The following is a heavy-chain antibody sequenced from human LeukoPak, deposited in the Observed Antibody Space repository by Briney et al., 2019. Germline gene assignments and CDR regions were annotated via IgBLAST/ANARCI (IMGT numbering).Heavy chain of an antibody. J-gene: IGHJ4*02. Sequence: SETLSLTCTVSGSSISSYYWSWIRQPPGKGLEWIGYIYYSGSTNYNPSLKSRVTISVDTSKNQFSLKLSSVTAADTAVYYCARVGGAYYYDSSGYYVYWGQGTLVTVSS. CDR1: GSSISSYY. D-gene: IGHD3-22*01. V-gene: IGHV4-59*01. CDR3: ARVGGAYYYDSSGYYVY. CDR2: IYYSGST.